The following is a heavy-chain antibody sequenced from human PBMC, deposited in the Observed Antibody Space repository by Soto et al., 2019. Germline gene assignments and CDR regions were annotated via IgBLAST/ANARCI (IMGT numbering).Heavy chain of an antibody. V-gene: IGHV3-73*01. CDR2: IRSKANSYAT. Sequence: EVQLVESGGGLVQPGGSLKLSCAASGFTFSGSAMHWVRQASGKGLEWVDRIRSKANSYATAYAASVKGRFTISRDDSKNTAYLQMNSLKTEDTAVYYCTSYYGDYGDYWGQGTLVTVSS. CDR3: TSYYGDYGDY. D-gene: IGHD4-17*01. J-gene: IGHJ4*02. CDR1: GFTFSGSA.